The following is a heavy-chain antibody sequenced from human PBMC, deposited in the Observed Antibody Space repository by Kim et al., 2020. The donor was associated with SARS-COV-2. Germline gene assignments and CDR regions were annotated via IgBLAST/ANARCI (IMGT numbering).Heavy chain of an antibody. CDR3: ARGRRTVTSRGDAFDI. Sequence: GGSLRLSCAASGFTFSSYAMHWVRQAPGKGLEWVAVISYDGSNKYYADSVKGRFTISRDNSKNTLYLQMNSLRAEDTAVYYCARGRRTVTSRGDAFDIWGQGTMVTVSS. J-gene: IGHJ3*02. CDR1: GFTFSSYA. D-gene: IGHD4-17*01. V-gene: IGHV3-30-3*01. CDR2: ISYDGSNK.